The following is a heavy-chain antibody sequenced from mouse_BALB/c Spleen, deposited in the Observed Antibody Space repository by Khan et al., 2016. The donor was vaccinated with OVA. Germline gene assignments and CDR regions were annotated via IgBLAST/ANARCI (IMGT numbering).Heavy chain of an antibody. Sequence: VQLQESGAELARPGASVKMSCKASGYTFTSHTMHWVKQSPGQGLEWIGYINPRSGYSNYNQKFNDKATLTADKSSSTAYMQLSSLTSEDSAVYYCARRTTGYAMDYWGQGTSVTVAS. D-gene: IGHD2-14*01. CDR2: INPRSGYS. J-gene: IGHJ4*01. V-gene: IGHV1-4*01. CDR1: GYTFTSHT. CDR3: ARRTTGYAMDY.